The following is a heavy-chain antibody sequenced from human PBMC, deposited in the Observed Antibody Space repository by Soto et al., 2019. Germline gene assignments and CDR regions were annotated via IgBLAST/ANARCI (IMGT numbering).Heavy chain of an antibody. CDR2: IYHSGST. CDR1: GDSISSSKW. CDR3: ARVSGSYYYGMDV. J-gene: IGHJ6*02. Sequence: PSETLSLTCAVSGDSISSSKWWSWVRQPPGKGLEWIGEIYHSGSTNYNPSLKSRVIISVDKSKNQFSLKLSSVTDADTAVYYCARVSGSYYYGMDVWGQGTTVTVSS. V-gene: IGHV4-4*02.